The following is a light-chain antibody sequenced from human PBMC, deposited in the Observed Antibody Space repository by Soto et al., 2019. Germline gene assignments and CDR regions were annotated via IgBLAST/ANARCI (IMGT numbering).Light chain of an antibody. CDR2: DVS. Sequence: QTMLTQPASVSGPPGQSIAISCTGTSGDVGGYSYVSWYQQQPGKAPKLVISDVSNRPSGVSDRFSGSKSGNTASLTISGLQTEDEADYYCASYTTSSTYVFGTGTKVTVL. CDR3: ASYTTSSTYV. V-gene: IGLV2-14*01. J-gene: IGLJ1*01. CDR1: SGDVGGYSY.